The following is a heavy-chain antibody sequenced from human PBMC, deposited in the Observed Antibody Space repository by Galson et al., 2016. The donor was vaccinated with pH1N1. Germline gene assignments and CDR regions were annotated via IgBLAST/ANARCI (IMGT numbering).Heavy chain of an antibody. D-gene: IGHD1-14*01. J-gene: IGHJ6*02. V-gene: IGHV1-2*02. CDR3: AGELVSPTRTFYYSLYGVDV. CDR1: GSTFYGQY. Sequence: SVKVSCKASGSTFYGQYINWVRQAPGQGLEWMGWISPKGSGTKFARKFQDRVTLTRDTSVKIAYMELRRLRSDDTAVYFCAGELVSPTRTFYYSLYGVDVWGQETTVTVSS. CDR2: ISPKGSGT.